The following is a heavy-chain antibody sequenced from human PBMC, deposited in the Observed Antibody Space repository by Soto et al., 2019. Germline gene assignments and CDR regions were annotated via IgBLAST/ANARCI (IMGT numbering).Heavy chain of an antibody. V-gene: IGHV3-30-3*01. CDR2: ISYDGSNK. CDR1: GFTFSSYA. D-gene: IGHD3-10*01. Sequence: QVQLVESGGGVVQPGRSLRLSCAASGFTFSSYAMHWVRQAPGKGLEWVAVISYDGSNKYYADSVKGRFTISRDNSKNTLYLQMNSLRAEDTAVYYCAIDRVVRGETTYYYYGMDVWGQGTTVTVSS. CDR3: AIDRVVRGETTYYYYGMDV. J-gene: IGHJ6*02.